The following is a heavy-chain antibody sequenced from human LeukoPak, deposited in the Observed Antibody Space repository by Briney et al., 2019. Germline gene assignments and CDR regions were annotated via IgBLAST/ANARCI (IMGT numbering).Heavy chain of an antibody. Sequence: GGSLRLSCAASRFTFSSYWMSWVRQAPGKGLEWVANIKQDGSEKYYVDCVKGRFTISRDNAKNSLYLQLNSLRAEDTAVYYCARARGGYDFDYWGQGTLVTVSS. CDR2: IKQDGSEK. CDR3: ARARGGYDFDY. CDR1: RFTFSSYW. V-gene: IGHV3-7*03. J-gene: IGHJ4*02. D-gene: IGHD5-12*01.